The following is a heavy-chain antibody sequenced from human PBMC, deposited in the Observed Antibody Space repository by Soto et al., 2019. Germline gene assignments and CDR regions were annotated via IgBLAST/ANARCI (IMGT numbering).Heavy chain of an antibody. V-gene: IGHV3-23*01. J-gene: IGHJ4*02. CDR2: ISGSGGST. Sequence: LRLSCAASGFTASSYAMSWVRQPPGKGLEWVSAISGSGGSTYYADSVKGRFTISRDNSKNTLYLQMNSLRAEDTAVYYCAKVKEDIVVVVAANYFDYWGQGTLVTVSS. CDR3: AKVKEDIVVVVAANYFDY. CDR1: GFTASSYA. D-gene: IGHD2-15*01.